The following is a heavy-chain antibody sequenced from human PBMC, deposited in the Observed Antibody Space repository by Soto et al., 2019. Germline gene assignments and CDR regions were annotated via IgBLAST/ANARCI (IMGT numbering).Heavy chain of an antibody. CDR1: GFTFSTYA. Sequence: EAQLLESGGGLVQPGGSLGLSCAASGFTFSTYAMSWVRQARGRGLEWVSSIGSSGGATFYADSVKGRFTISRDNSKNTLFLQMIILKDEDTAVYFCVKRSLTGTYYFDSWGQGTLVTVST. CDR2: IGSSGGAT. J-gene: IGHJ4*02. V-gene: IGHV3-23*01. D-gene: IGHD3-10*01. CDR3: VKRSLTGTYYFDS.